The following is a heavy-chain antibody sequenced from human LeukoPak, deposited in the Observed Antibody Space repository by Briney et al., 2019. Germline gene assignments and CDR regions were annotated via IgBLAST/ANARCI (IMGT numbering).Heavy chain of an antibody. J-gene: IGHJ4*02. CDR3: ASSTSRYRFDY. V-gene: IGHV4-39*01. D-gene: IGHD2-2*01. CDR2: IYYNGIT. Sequence: SETLSLTCAVSGDSVSSSDYYWGWIRQPPGKGREWTGTIYYNGITYYNPSLKSRVIISIDTSKNEFSLKLSSVTAADTAVYYCASSTSRYRFDYWGQGTLITVSS. CDR1: GDSVSSSDYY.